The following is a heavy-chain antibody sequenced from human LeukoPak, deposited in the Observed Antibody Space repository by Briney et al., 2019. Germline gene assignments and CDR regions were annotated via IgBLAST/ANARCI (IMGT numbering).Heavy chain of an antibody. J-gene: IGHJ4*02. CDR1: GFTFSSYA. CDR3: AKLWSGDDY. Sequence: GGSLRLSCAASGFTFSSYAMHWVRQAPGKGLEWVSAISGSGGSTYYAASVKGRFTISRDNSKNTLYLQMNSLRAEDTALYYCAKLWSGDDYWGQGTLVTVSS. V-gene: IGHV3-23*01. CDR2: ISGSGGST. D-gene: IGHD2-21*01.